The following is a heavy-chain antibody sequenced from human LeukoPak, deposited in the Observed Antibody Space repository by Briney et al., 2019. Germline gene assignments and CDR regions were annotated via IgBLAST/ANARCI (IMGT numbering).Heavy chain of an antibody. D-gene: IGHD1-26*01. CDR3: AREGDSGSFAI. CDR2: INYSGST. V-gene: IGHV4-39*02. Sequence: SETLSLTCTVSGGSISSSNYYWGWIRQPPGKGLEWIGSINYSGSTYYNPPLKSRVTISVDTSKNQFSLKLSSVTAADTAVYYCAREGDSGSFAIWGQGTMVTVSS. J-gene: IGHJ3*02. CDR1: GGSISSSNYY.